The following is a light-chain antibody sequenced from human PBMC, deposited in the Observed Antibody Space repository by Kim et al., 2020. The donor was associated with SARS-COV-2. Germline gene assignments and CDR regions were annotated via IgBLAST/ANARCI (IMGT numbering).Light chain of an antibody. CDR2: DAS. CDR3: QQYDNLSLFT. Sequence: SVGDRVTITSPASQDISNYLNWYQQKPGKAPKLLIYDASNLETGVPSTFSGSGSGTDFTFTISSLQPEDIATYYCQQYDNLSLFTFGPGTKVDIK. CDR1: QDISNY. J-gene: IGKJ3*01. V-gene: IGKV1-33*01.